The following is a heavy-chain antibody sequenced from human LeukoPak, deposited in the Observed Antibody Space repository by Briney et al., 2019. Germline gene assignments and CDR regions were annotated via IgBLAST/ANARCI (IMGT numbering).Heavy chain of an antibody. CDR3: ARGAAAAGTSEYFQH. CDR2: MNPNSGNT. V-gene: IGHV1-8*03. Sequence: ASVKVSCKASGYTFTSYDINWVRQATGQGLEWMGWMNPNSGNTGYAQKFQGRVTITRNTSISTAYMELSSLRSEDTAVYYCARGAAAAGTSEYFQHWGQGTLVTVSS. J-gene: IGHJ1*01. D-gene: IGHD6-13*01. CDR1: GYTFTSYD.